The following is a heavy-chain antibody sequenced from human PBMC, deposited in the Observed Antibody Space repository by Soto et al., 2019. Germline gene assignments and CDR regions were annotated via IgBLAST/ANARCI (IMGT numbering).Heavy chain of an antibody. CDR3: AWATCYDFWSGYYEANGMDV. J-gene: IGHJ6*02. CDR2: IDWDDDK. Sequence: SGSTLVNPTQTLTLTCTFSGFSLSTSGMCVSWIRQPPGKALEWLALIDWDDDKYYSTSLKTRLTIYNDTSKNQVVLTMTNMDPVDTATYYCAWATCYDFWSGYYEANGMDVWGQGTTVTVSS. V-gene: IGHV2-70*01. D-gene: IGHD3-3*01. CDR1: GFSLSTSGMC.